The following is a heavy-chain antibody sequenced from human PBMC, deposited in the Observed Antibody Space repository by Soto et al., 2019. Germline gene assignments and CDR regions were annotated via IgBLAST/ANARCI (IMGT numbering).Heavy chain of an antibody. V-gene: IGHV3-11*01. J-gene: IGHJ4*02. CDR2: ISNSGNSR. CDR1: GFTFNDYY. D-gene: IGHD3-16*01. CDR3: AREGKGGSGADF. Sequence: QVQLVESGGDLVKPGGSLRLSCAASGFTFNDYYMSWFRQAPGKGLEWLSYISNSGNSRSYPDSVKGRFTISRDNSKTSLYLQMSSLTAEDKAVYYCAREGKGGSGADFWGQGTLVTVSS.